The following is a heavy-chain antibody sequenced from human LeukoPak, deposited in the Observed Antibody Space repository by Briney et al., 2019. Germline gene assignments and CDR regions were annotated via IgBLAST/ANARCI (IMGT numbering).Heavy chain of an antibody. V-gene: IGHV3-53*01. CDR2: IYSGGNT. CDR3: ARDLGRDSFDI. J-gene: IGHJ3*02. CDR1: GFTVSSIH. Sequence: GGSLRLSCAASGFTVSSIHMSWVRQAPGEGLEWVSVIYSGGNTYYADSVKGRFTISRDNSKNTLYLQMNNLRAEDTAVYYCARDLGRDSFDIWGQGAKVTVSS. D-gene: IGHD2-15*01.